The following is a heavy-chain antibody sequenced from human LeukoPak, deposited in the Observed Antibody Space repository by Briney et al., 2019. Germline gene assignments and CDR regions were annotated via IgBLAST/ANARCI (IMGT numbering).Heavy chain of an antibody. Sequence: GGSLRLSCAASGFTFNSYSMYWVRQAPGKGLEWVSAISGSGGSTYYADSVKGRFTISRDNSKNTLYLQMNSLRAEDTAVYYCATSLGVDAFDIWGQGTMVTVSS. CDR2: ISGSGGST. J-gene: IGHJ3*02. CDR1: GFTFNSYS. V-gene: IGHV3-23*01. D-gene: IGHD3-16*02. CDR3: ATSLGVDAFDI.